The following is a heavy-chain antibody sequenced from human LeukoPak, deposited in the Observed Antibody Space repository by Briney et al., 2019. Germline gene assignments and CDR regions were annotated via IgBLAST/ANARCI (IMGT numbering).Heavy chain of an antibody. CDR3: ARGNNGDYGEYNWFDP. J-gene: IGHJ5*02. D-gene: IGHD4-17*01. Sequence: SETLPLTCTVSGGSISSSSYYWGWIRQPPGKGLEWIGSIYYSGSTYYNLSLKSRVTISVDTSKNQVSLKLSSVTAADTAVYYCARGNNGDYGEYNWFDPWGQGTLVTVSS. CDR1: GGSISSSSYY. CDR2: IYYSGST. V-gene: IGHV4-39*07.